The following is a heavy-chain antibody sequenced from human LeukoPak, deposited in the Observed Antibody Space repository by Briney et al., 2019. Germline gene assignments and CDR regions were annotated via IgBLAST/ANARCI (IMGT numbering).Heavy chain of an antibody. J-gene: IGHJ4*02. D-gene: IGHD3-9*01. CDR3: ARGGDYDILTGFDY. Sequence: GRSLRLSCAASGFTFSSYGMHWVRQAPGKGLEWVAVIWYDGSNKYYADSVKGRFTISRDNSKNTLYLQMNSLRAEDTAVYYCARGGDYDILTGFDYWGQGTLVNVSS. CDR2: IWYDGSNK. V-gene: IGHV3-33*01. CDR1: GFTFSSYG.